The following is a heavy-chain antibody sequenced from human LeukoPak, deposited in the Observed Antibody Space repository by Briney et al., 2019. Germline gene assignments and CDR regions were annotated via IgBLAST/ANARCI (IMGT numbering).Heavy chain of an antibody. D-gene: IGHD3-10*01. CDR1: GYTFTSYG. CDR2: ISAYNGNT. J-gene: IGHJ4*02. V-gene: IGHV1-18*04. Sequence: ASVKVSCKASGYTFTSYGISWVRQAPRQGLEWMGWISAYNGNTNYAQKLQGRVTMTTDTSTSTAYMELRSLRSDDTAVYYCARANVLLWFGEFDYWGQGTLITVSS. CDR3: ARANVLLWFGEFDY.